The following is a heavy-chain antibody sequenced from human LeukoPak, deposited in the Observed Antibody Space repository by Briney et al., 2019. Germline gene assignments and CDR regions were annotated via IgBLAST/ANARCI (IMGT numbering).Heavy chain of an antibody. CDR3: ASSGYVWGSYRPFDY. CDR1: GGSISSSSYY. Sequence: SETLSLTCTVSGGSISSSSYYWGWIRQPPGKGLEWIGSIYYSGSTYYNPSLQSRVTISVDTSKNQFSLKLSSVTAADTAVYYCASSGYVWGSYRPFDYWGQGTLVTVSS. V-gene: IGHV4-39*01. CDR2: IYYSGST. D-gene: IGHD3-16*02. J-gene: IGHJ4*02.